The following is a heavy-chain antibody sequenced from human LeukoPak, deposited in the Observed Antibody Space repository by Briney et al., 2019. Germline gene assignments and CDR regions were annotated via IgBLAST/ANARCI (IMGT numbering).Heavy chain of an antibody. Sequence: ASVTVSCKASGYTFTGDYMHWVRQAPGQGREWMGWINPNSGGTNYAQTFQDRASMTRDTSITTAYMELSSLRSDDTAVYYCARISEQFYYDSSGYYYVPPAGEWYFDLWGRGTLVTVSS. V-gene: IGHV1-2*02. J-gene: IGHJ2*01. D-gene: IGHD3-22*01. CDR3: ARISEQFYYDSSGYYYVPPAGEWYFDL. CDR2: INPNSGGT. CDR1: GYTFTGDY.